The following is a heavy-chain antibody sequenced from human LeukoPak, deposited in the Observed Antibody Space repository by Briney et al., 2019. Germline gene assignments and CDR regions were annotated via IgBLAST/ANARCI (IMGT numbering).Heavy chain of an antibody. J-gene: IGHJ4*02. CDR2: ISAYNGNT. D-gene: IGHD1-26*01. Sequence: ASVKVSCKASVYTFTSYGISWVRQAPGQGLEWMGWISAYNGNTNYAQKLQGRVTITTDTSTSTAYMELRSLRSDDPAVYYCARLSGLARDSPWELDRWGQGTLVTVSS. CDR1: VYTFTSYG. CDR3: ARLSGLARDSPWELDR. V-gene: IGHV1-18*01.